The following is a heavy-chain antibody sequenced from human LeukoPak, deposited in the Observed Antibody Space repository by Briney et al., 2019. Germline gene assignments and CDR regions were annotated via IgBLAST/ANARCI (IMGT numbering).Heavy chain of an antibody. CDR2: IYPVDTET. J-gene: IGHJ4*02. D-gene: IGHD3-22*01. Sequence: ESLQISCKGSAYSSISYSMGWVGQMPGKGLEWMGIIYPVDTETRYSPSYHGQATISAYKSTSTAYLQWSSLEASDTAMYVCARLPYFDGSGPYAPAFYYWGQGNLVTVSS. CDR1: AYSSISYS. CDR3: ARLPYFDGSGPYAPAFYY. V-gene: IGHV5-51*01.